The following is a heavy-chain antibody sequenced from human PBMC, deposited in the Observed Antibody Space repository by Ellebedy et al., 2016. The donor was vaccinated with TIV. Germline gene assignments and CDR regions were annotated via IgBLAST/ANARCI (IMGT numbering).Heavy chain of an antibody. Sequence: MPGGSLRLSCTVSGGSINSSSYYWGWIRQPPGKGLEWIGSLYYSGSTYYNPSLKSRVTLSVDTSKNQFSLKLSSVTAADTAVYYCAGDYGAYFDYWGQGTLVTVSS. J-gene: IGHJ4*02. CDR3: AGDYGAYFDY. CDR2: LYYSGST. CDR1: GGSINSSSYY. D-gene: IGHD4-17*01. V-gene: IGHV4-39*01.